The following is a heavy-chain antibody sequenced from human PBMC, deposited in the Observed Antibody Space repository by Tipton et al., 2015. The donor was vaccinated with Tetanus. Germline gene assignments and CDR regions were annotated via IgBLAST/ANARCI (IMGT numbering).Heavy chain of an antibody. D-gene: IGHD3-22*01. V-gene: IGHV3-21*06. CDR3: ARDPRYYDSSGYYYYYYGMDV. J-gene: IGHJ6*02. CDR2: ISSSGSHM. Sequence: SLRLSCAASGFNFSDSAMNWVRQAPGKGLEWVSSISSSGSHMYYAESVRGRFSISRDNAKNSLYLQMNSLRAEDTAVYYCARDPRYYDSSGYYYYYYGMDVWGQGTTVTVSS. CDR1: GFNFSDSA.